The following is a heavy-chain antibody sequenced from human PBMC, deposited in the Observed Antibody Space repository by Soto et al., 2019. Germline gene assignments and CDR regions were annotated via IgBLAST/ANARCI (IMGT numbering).Heavy chain of an antibody. CDR1: GYSFTSYW. D-gene: IGHD2-21*02. CDR2: IYPGDSDT. CDR3: ARGIVVVTATSIGYYGMDV. J-gene: IGHJ6*02. Sequence: HGESLKISCKGSGYSFTSYWIGWVRQMPGKGLEWMGIIYPGDSDTRYSPSFQGQVTISADKSISTAYLQWSSLKASDTAMYYCARGIVVVTATSIGYYGMDVWGQGTTVTVSS. V-gene: IGHV5-51*01.